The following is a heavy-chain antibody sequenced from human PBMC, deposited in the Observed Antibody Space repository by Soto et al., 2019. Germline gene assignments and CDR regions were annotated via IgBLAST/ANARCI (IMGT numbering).Heavy chain of an antibody. J-gene: IGHJ4*02. D-gene: IGHD3-10*01. CDR3: AKDYYGSGFVYFDY. CDR1: GSTFSSYA. CDR2: ISWNSGSI. Sequence: PGGSLRLSCAASGSTFSSYAMSGVRQAPGKGLEWVSGISWNSGSIGYADSVKGRFTISRDNAKNSLYLQMNSLRAEDTALYYCAKDYYGSGFVYFDYWGQGTLVTVSS. V-gene: IGHV3-9*01.